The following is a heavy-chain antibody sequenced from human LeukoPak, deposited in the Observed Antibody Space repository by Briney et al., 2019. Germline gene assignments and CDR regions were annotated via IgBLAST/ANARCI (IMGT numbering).Heavy chain of an antibody. CDR3: ARAPATNEWRCMDY. J-gene: IGHJ4*02. CDR2: IKQDGSEK. CDR1: GFTFSNYW. V-gene: IGHV3-7*01. Sequence: PGGSLRLSCAASGFTFSNYWMGWVRQAPGKGLEWVANIKQDGSEKRYADPVKGRFTISRDNVKNSLYLQMNSLRAEDTAVYYCARAPATNEWRCMDYWGQGTLVTVSS. D-gene: IGHD2-8*02.